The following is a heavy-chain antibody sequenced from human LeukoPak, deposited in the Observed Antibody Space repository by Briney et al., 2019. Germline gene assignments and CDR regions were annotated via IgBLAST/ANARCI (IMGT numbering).Heavy chain of an antibody. V-gene: IGHV3-48*03. J-gene: IGHJ3*02. CDR2: ISGRNII. D-gene: IGHD3-10*01. CDR3: ASELWFGESNALDT. Sequence: QPGGSLRLSCAASGFDFKTYEMNWARQAPGKGLEWISFISGRNIINYADSVKGRFTISRDNTKNTLYLQMNSLRAEDTAVYYCASELWFGESNALDTWGQGTVVTVSS. CDR1: GFDFKTYE.